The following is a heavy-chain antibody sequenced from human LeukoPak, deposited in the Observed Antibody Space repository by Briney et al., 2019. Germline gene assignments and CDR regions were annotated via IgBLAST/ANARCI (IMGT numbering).Heavy chain of an antibody. V-gene: IGHV1-46*01. J-gene: IGHJ4*02. CDR2: INPSGGST. CDR3: ARDRGAYDSSGYYYFDY. D-gene: IGHD3-22*01. Sequence: GASVKVSCKASGYTFTSYYMHWVRQAPGQGLEWMGIINPSGGSTSYAQKFQGRVTMTRDTSTSTVYMELSSLRSEDTAVYYCARDRGAYDSSGYYYFDYWGQGTLVTVSS. CDR1: GYTFTSYY.